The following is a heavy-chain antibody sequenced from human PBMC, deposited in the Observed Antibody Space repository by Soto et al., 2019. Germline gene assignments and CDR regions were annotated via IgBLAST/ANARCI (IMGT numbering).Heavy chain of an antibody. D-gene: IGHD3-10*01. V-gene: IGHV3-21*01. Sequence: EVQLVESGGGLVKPGGFLRLSCAASGFTFSSYSMNWVRQAPGKGLEWVSSISSSSSYIYYADSVKGRFTISRDNAKNSLYLQMNSLRAEDTAVYYCARYRDALWYPFDPWGQGTLVTVSS. J-gene: IGHJ5*02. CDR3: ARYRDALWYPFDP. CDR2: ISSSSSYI. CDR1: GFTFSSYS.